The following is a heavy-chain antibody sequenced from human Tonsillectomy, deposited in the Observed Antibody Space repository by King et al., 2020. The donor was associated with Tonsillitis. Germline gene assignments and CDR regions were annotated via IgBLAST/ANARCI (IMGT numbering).Heavy chain of an antibody. J-gene: IGHJ5*02. V-gene: IGHV4-39*01. CDR1: GDSISSSSYY. Sequence: LQLQESGPGLVKPSETLSLTCTVSGDSISSSSYYWGWIRQPPGKGLEWIGSICYIMSTYYNPSLKSRVTISVDTSKNQFSLKLSSVTAADTAVYYCARNGFVYTILTGYYKGSWFDPWGQGTLVTVSS. CDR3: ARNGFVYTILTGYYKGSWFDP. D-gene: IGHD3-9*01. CDR2: ICYIMST.